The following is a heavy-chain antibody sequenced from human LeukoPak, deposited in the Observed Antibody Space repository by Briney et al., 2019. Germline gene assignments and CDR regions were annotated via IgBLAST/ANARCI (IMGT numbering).Heavy chain of an antibody. J-gene: IGHJ6*02. V-gene: IGHV4-4*07. CDR3: ARDPPSYYYDSSGSFPYYYYGMDV. CDR1: GGCISSYY. Sequence: SETLSLTCTVSGGCISSYYWSWIRQPAGKGLEWIGRIYTSGSTNYNPSLKSRVTMSVDTSKNQFSLKLSSVTAADTAVYYCARDPPSYYYDSSGSFPYYYYGMDVWGQGTTVTVSS. D-gene: IGHD3-22*01. CDR2: IYTSGST.